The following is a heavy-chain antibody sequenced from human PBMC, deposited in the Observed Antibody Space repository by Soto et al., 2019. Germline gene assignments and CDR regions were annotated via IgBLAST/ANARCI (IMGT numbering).Heavy chain of an antibody. CDR3: ARWNGYGDS. CDR2: FSGSSGNT. V-gene: IGHV3-23*01. CDR1: GFSVSTYG. J-gene: IGHJ4*02. Sequence: GGSLRLSCAASGFSVSTYGVTWVRQAPGKGLEWVSGFSGSSGNTYYADSVKGRFTISRDNSKNTVYLQMNSLRAEDTAVYYCARWNGYGDSWGQGTLVTVSS. D-gene: IGHD1-1*01.